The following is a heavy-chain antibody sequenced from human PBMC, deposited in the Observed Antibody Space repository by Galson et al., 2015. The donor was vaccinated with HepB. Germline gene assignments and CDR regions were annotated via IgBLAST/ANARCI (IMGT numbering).Heavy chain of an antibody. D-gene: IGHD7-27*01. CDR1: GFTFSSYA. Sequence: SLRLSCAASGFTFSSYAMHWVRQAPGKGLEWVAVISYDGSNKYYADSVKGRFTISRDNSKNTLYLQMNSLRAEDTAVYYCARDMGRIWGDYYYYYGMDVWGQGTTVTVSS. CDR2: ISYDGSNK. CDR3: ARDMGRIWGDYYYYYGMDV. J-gene: IGHJ6*02. V-gene: IGHV3-30*04.